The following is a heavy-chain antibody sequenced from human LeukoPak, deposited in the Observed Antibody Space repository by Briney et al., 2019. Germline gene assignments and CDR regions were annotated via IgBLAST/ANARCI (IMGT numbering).Heavy chain of an antibody. CDR2: TYYRSKWYN. CDR1: GDSVPSNSAA. J-gene: IGHJ4*02. CDR3: ARVPRITMVRGVIIPYFDY. Sequence: SQTLSLTCAISGDSVPSNSAAWNWIRQSPSRGLEWLGRTYYRSKWYNDYAVSVKSRITINPDTSKNQFSLQLNSVTPEDTAVYYCARVPRITMVRGVIIPYFDYWGQGTLVTVSS. D-gene: IGHD3-10*01. V-gene: IGHV6-1*01.